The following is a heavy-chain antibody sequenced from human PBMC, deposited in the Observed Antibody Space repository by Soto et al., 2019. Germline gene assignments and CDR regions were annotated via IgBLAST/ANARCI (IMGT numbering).Heavy chain of an antibody. Sequence: PSETLSLTCTVSGGSISSYYWSWIRQPAGKGLEWIGRIYTSGSTNYNPSLKSRVTMSVDTSKNQFSLKLSSVTAADTAVYYCARATRNYYDSSGYYYCFAYWGQGTLVTVSS. CDR3: ARATRNYYDSSGYYYCFAY. V-gene: IGHV4-4*07. CDR2: IYTSGST. D-gene: IGHD3-22*01. J-gene: IGHJ4*02. CDR1: GGSISSYY.